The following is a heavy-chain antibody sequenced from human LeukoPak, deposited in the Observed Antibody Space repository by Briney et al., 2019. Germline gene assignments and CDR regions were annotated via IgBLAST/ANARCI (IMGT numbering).Heavy chain of an antibody. CDR3: ARDLRDFGAYYMDV. D-gene: IGHD3-16*01. V-gene: IGHV1-2*02. J-gene: IGHJ6*03. Sequence: ASVKASCKASGYTFTGYYMHWVRQAPGQGLEWMGWINPNSGGTNYAQKFQGRVTMTRDTSISTAYMELSRLRSDDTAVYYCARDLRDFGAYYMDVWGKGTTVTVSS. CDR2: INPNSGGT. CDR1: GYTFTGYY.